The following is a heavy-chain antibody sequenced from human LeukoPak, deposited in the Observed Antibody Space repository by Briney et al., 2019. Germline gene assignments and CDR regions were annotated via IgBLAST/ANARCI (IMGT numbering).Heavy chain of an antibody. CDR3: TRAVVGATTNYIDY. D-gene: IGHD1-26*01. Sequence: GSLRLSCAASGFTFSSYGMHWVRQAPGKGLEWVAVIWYDGSNKYYADSVKGRFTISRDNSKNTLYLQMNSLRAEDTALYSCTRAVVGATTNYIDYWGQGTLVTVSS. V-gene: IGHV3-33*01. J-gene: IGHJ4*02. CDR2: IWYDGSNK. CDR1: GFTFSSYG.